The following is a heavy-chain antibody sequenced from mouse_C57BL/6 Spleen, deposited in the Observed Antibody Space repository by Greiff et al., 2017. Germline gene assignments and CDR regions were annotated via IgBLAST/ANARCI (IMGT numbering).Heavy chain of an antibody. CDR1: GFTFSSYA. J-gene: IGHJ4*01. Sequence: EVHLVESGGGLVKPGGSLKLSCAASGFTFSSYAMSWVRQTPEKRLEWVATISDGGSYTYYPDNVKGRFTISRDNAKNNLYLQMSHLKSEDTAMYYCARDTAQATYAMDYWGQGTSVTVSS. CDR2: ISDGGSYT. CDR3: ARDTAQATYAMDY. V-gene: IGHV5-4*01. D-gene: IGHD3-2*02.